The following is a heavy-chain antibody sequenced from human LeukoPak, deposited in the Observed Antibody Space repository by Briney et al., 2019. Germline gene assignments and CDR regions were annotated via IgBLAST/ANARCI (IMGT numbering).Heavy chain of an antibody. J-gene: IGHJ4*02. V-gene: IGHV1-2*02. CDR2: INPNSGGT. D-gene: IGHD3-22*01. CDR3: ARITDWYDSSGYYYFDY. CDR1: GYTFTGYY. Sequence: ASVKVSCKASGYTFTGYYMHWVRQAPGQGLEWMGWINPNSGGTNYAQKFQGRVTMTRDTSISTAYMELSRLRSDDTAVHYCARITDWYDSSGYYYFDYWGQGTLVTVSS.